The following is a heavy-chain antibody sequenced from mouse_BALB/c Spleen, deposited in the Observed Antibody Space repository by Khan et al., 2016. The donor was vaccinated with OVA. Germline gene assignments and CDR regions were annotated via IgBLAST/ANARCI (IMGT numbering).Heavy chain of an antibody. J-gene: IGHJ3*01. CDR2: IDPFSGGT. D-gene: IGHD2-2*01. CDR3: SRHGHVAWLTY. CDR1: GYSFTSYY. V-gene: IGHV1S135*01. Sequence: VQLQQSGPELMKPGASVKISCKASGYSFTSYYIHWVMQSHGKSLEWIGYIDPFSGGTTYNQKFEGKATLNVDKSSSTAYIHLSNLTSEDSAVHYCSRHGHVAWLTYWGQGTLVTVSA.